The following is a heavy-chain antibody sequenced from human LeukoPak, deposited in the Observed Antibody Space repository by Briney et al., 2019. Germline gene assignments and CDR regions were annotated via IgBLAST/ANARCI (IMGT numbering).Heavy chain of an antibody. CDR2: IKQDGGEK. V-gene: IGHV3-7*01. CDR3: ARLGGSYYTY. Sequence: GGSLRLSCVASGFAFSSYWMSWARQAPGKGLEWVANIKQDGGEKYYVDSVKGRFTISRDNAKNSLFLQVNSLRVEDTAVYYCARLGGSYYTYWGQGTLVTVSS. J-gene: IGHJ4*02. D-gene: IGHD1-26*01. CDR1: GFAFSSYW.